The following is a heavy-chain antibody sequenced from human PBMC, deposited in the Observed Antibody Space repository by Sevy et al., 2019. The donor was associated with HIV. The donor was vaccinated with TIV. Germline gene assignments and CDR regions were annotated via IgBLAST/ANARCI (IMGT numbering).Heavy chain of an antibody. V-gene: IGHV3-23*01. CDR3: AKGYGSGSPPDY. CDR2: ISGSGGYT. Sequence: GGSLRLSCAASGFIFNSYAMSWVRQAPGKGLEWVSTISGSGGYTYYADSVKGRFTISRDNFKNTLDLQMNSLRADDTAVYYCAKGYGSGSPPDYWGQRTLVTVSS. CDR1: GFIFNSYA. J-gene: IGHJ4*02. D-gene: IGHD3-10*01.